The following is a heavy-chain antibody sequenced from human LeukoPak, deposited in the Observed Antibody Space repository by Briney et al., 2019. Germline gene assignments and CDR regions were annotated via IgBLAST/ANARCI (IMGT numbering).Heavy chain of an antibody. CDR3: ARLGTTFDAFDL. D-gene: IGHD2/OR15-2a*01. CDR1: GGSITSYH. CDR2: IHYSGGT. V-gene: IGHV4-59*13. Sequence: PSETLSLTCTVSGGSITSYHWGWIRQPPGKGLELMGCIHYSGGTNYNPSLKSRLTISIYSSKNQFPLTLNSATAADTAVYYCARLGTTFDAFDLWGQGTMITVSS. J-gene: IGHJ3*01.